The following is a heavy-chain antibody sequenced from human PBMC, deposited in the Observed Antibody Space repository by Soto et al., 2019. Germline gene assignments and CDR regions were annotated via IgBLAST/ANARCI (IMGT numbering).Heavy chain of an antibody. CDR3: ARKYSSRWYYFDY. V-gene: IGHV4-4*02. CDR2: IYHSGST. J-gene: IGHJ4*02. Sequence: SETLSLTCAVSGGSISSSNWWSWVRQPPGKGLEWIGEIYHSGSTNYNPSLKSRVTISVDKSKNQFSLKLSSVTAADTAVYYCARKYSSRWYYFDYWGQGTLVTVSS. D-gene: IGHD6-13*01. CDR1: GGSISSSNW.